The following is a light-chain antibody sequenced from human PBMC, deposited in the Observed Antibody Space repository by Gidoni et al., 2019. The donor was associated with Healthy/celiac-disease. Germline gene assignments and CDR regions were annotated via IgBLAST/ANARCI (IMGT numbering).Light chain of an antibody. V-gene: IGKV1-27*01. CDR1: QGISNY. Sequence: EIQMTQSPASLSASVGDRVTITCRASQGISNYLAWYQQKPGKVPKLLLYAASTLQSGVPSRFRGSVSGTYFTLTISSLPPEDVATYYCQQYNSAPWTFGQGTKVEIK. CDR3: QQYNSAPWT. CDR2: AAS. J-gene: IGKJ1*01.